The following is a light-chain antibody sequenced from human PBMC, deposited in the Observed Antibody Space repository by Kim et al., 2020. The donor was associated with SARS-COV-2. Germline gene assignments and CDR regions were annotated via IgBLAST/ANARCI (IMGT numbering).Light chain of an antibody. CDR2: YDS. CDR3: QVGDSSSDHRV. Sequence: SYELTQPPSVSVAPGKTARITCGGNNIGSKSVHWYQQKPGQAPVLVIYYDSDRPSGIPERFSGSNSGNTATLTIRRVEAGDEADYYCQVGDSSSDHRVFG. J-gene: IGLJ3*02. V-gene: IGLV3-21*04. CDR1: NIGSKS.